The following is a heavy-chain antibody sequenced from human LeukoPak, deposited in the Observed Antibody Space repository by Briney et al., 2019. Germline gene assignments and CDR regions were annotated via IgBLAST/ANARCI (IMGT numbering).Heavy chain of an antibody. CDR3: ATHDGSSWFYFDY. Sequence: KPSETLSLTCTVSGGSISRYHWSWVRQPPGKGLEWIGYIHHTGSTNFNPSLKSRVTMSVDTSENQFSLQLSSVTAADTALYYCATHDGSSWFYFDYWSQGTLVTVSS. D-gene: IGHD6-13*01. V-gene: IGHV4-59*08. CDR1: GGSISRYH. J-gene: IGHJ4*02. CDR2: IHHTGST.